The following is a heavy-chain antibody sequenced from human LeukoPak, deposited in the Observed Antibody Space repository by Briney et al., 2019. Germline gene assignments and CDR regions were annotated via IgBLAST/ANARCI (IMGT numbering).Heavy chain of an antibody. J-gene: IGHJ4*02. D-gene: IGHD3-22*01. Sequence: PSETLSLTCTVSGGSISSSSYYRGWIRQPPGKGLEWIGSIYYSGSTYYNPSLKSRVTISVDTSKNQFSLKLSSVTAADTAVYYCARGPSLSSGPTPFGYWGQGTLVTVSS. CDR3: ARGPSLSSGPTPFGY. CDR1: GGSISSSSYY. V-gene: IGHV4-39*07. CDR2: IYYSGST.